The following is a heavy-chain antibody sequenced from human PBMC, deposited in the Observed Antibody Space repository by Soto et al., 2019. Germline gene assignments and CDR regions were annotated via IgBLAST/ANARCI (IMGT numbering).Heavy chain of an antibody. CDR2: ISSSGSTI. CDR1: GFTFSSYE. D-gene: IGHD3-16*02. J-gene: IGHJ4*02. Sequence: GGSLRLSCAASGFTFSSYEMNWVRQAPGKGLEWVSYISSSGSTIYYADSVKGRFTISRDNAKNSLYLQMSSLRSEDTAVYYCARGFEDYVWGSYRYLAYWGQGTLVTVSS. CDR3: ARGFEDYVWGSYRYLAY. V-gene: IGHV3-48*03.